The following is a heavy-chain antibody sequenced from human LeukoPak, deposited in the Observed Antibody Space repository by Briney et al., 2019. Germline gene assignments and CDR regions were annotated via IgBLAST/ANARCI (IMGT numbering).Heavy chain of an antibody. Sequence: SETLSLTCAVYGGSLDGHYWSWIRQSPGKGLEWIGEGSDSGGTKFNPSLKSRVSISADTSKNQFSLKLSSMTAADTAVYYCAKNGQSGFSFDPWGQGTLVTVSS. CDR2: GSDSGGT. D-gene: IGHD3-3*01. CDR1: GGSLDGHY. J-gene: IGHJ5*02. CDR3: AKNGQSGFSFDP. V-gene: IGHV4-34*01.